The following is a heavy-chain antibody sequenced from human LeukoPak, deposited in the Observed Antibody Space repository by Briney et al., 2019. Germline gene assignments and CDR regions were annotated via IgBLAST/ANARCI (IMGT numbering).Heavy chain of an antibody. CDR3: ARRYFDWDENLGLDY. J-gene: IGHJ4*02. V-gene: IGHV1-46*01. Sequence: ASVKVSCKASGYTFISYYMHWVRQAPGQGLEWMGIINPSGGSTSYAQKFQGRVTMTTDTSTSTAYMELRSLRSDDTAVYYCARRYFDWDENLGLDYWGQGTLVTVSS. D-gene: IGHD3-9*01. CDR2: INPSGGST. CDR1: GYTFISYY.